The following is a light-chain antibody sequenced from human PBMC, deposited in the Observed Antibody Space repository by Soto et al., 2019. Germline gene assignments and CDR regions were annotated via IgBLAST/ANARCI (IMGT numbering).Light chain of an antibody. Sequence: ENVLTQSPGTPSLSPGERATPSCRARQSVSSNYLAWYQQKPGQAPRLLIYAASSRATGIPDRFSGCGSGTDFTLTISRLEPEDFAVYYCQQYGTSLWTFGQGTKVDI. CDR3: QQYGTSLWT. CDR2: AAS. V-gene: IGKV3-20*01. J-gene: IGKJ1*01. CDR1: QSVSSNY.